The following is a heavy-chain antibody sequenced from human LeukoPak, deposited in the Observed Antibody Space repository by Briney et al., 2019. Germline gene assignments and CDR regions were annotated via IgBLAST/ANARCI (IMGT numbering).Heavy chain of an antibody. V-gene: IGHV4-59*01. J-gene: IGHJ4*02. CDR2: IYYSESN. CDR1: GGSISSYY. D-gene: IGHD3-10*01. CDR3: AREAYLLSLDY. Sequence: PSETLSLTCTVSGGSISSYYCSWIRQPPGKGLEWIGYIYYSESNNYNPSLKSRVTISVDTSKNQFSLKLSSVTAADTDVYYCAREAYLLSLDYWGQGTLVTVSS.